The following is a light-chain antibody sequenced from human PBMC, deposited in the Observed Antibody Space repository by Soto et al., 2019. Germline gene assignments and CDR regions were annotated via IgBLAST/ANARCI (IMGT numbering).Light chain of an antibody. CDR1: QSVNRN. V-gene: IGKV3-15*01. Sequence: EIVMTQSPATLSVAPGETATLSCRASQSVNRNLAWYQQKPGQPPRLLISSASTCVVGIPGRFSGSGSGTEFTLTITVLQSEAFAVYYCHQYNNWPYTCGQGTKL. CDR3: HQYNNWPYT. J-gene: IGKJ2*01. CDR2: SAS.